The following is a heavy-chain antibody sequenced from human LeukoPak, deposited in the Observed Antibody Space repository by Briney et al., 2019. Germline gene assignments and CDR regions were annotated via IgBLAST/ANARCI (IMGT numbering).Heavy chain of an antibody. Sequence: PGGSLRLSCAASGFTFSSYSMNWVRQAPGKGLEWVSSISSSSSYIYYADSVKGRFTISRDNAKNSLYLQMNSLRAEDTAVYYCARSPPGVVTSILDYWGQGTLVTVSS. D-gene: IGHD2-21*02. CDR3: ARSPPGVVTSILDY. J-gene: IGHJ4*02. CDR2: ISSSSSYI. V-gene: IGHV3-21*01. CDR1: GFTFSSYS.